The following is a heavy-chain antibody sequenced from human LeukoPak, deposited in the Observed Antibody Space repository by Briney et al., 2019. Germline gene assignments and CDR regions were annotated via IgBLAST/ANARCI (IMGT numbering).Heavy chain of an antibody. Sequence: PSETLCLTCTVSGGSISSSSYYWGWIRQPPGKGLEWIGRIYYSGSTYYSPSLKSRVTISVDTSKNQFSLKLSSVTAADTAVYYCARVPLFGWAPYYYYYYMDVWGKGTTVTVSS. J-gene: IGHJ6*03. CDR1: GGSISSSSYY. D-gene: IGHD3-10*01. CDR2: IYYSGST. CDR3: ARVPLFGWAPYYYYYYMDV. V-gene: IGHV4-39*07.